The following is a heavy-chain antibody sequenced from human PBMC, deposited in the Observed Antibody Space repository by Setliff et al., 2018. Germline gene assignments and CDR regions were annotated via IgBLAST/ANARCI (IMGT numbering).Heavy chain of an antibody. Sequence: PSETLSLTCAAYGGTFSDYYWTWIRQPPGKGLEWIGEINHRGSTNYNPSLKSRVTISVDTSKNHFSLKLSSVTAADTSVYYCASRYCSSTNCWNWFDPWGQGTLVTVSS. D-gene: IGHD2-2*01. CDR1: GGTFSDYY. J-gene: IGHJ5*02. CDR3: ASRYCSSTNCWNWFDP. V-gene: IGHV4-34*01. CDR2: INHRGST.